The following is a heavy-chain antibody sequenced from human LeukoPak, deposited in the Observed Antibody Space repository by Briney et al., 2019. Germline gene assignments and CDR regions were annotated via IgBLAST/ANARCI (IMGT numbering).Heavy chain of an antibody. J-gene: IGHJ4*02. Sequence: ASVKVSCKASGYTFTSYGISWVRQAPGQGLEWMGWISAYNGNTNYAQKLQGRVTMTTDTSTGTAYMELRSLRSDDTAVYYCARVPYTTMIVVVISHFDYWGQGTLVTVSS. CDR3: ARVPYTTMIVVVISHFDY. D-gene: IGHD3-22*01. CDR1: GYTFTSYG. CDR2: ISAYNGNT. V-gene: IGHV1-18*01.